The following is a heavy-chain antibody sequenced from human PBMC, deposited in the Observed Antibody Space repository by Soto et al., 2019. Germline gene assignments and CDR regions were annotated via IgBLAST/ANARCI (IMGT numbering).Heavy chain of an antibody. V-gene: IGHV4-4*02. CDR1: GSSVSSTYW. CDR3: ATLPPSIAVEMAPSPL. D-gene: IGHD1-1*01. J-gene: IGHJ4*02. Sequence: SETLSLTCVVSGSSVSSTYWWPWVRQAPGKGLEWLGEIYHSGTANYNPSLKSRATTSVDKSNTQFSLKLTSVTATDTAVYYCATLPPSIAVEMAPSPLWGQGTPVTVSS. CDR2: IYHSGTA.